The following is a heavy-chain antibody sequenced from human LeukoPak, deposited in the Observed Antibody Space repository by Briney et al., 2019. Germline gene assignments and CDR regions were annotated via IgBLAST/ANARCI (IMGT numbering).Heavy chain of an antibody. D-gene: IGHD5-12*01. V-gene: IGHV3-30*02. CDR2: IRYDGSNK. CDR1: GFTFSSCG. CDR3: AKDLRGYSGYDLVDY. J-gene: IGHJ4*02. Sequence: PGGSLRLSCAASGFTFSSCGMHWVRQAPGKGLEWVAFIRYDGSNKYYADSVKGRFTISRDNSKNTLYLQMNSLRAEDTAVYYCAKDLRGYSGYDLVDYWGQGTLVTVSS.